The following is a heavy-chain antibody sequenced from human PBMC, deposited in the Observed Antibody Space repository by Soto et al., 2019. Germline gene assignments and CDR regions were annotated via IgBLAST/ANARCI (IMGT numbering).Heavy chain of an antibody. CDR2: ISAYNGNT. Sequence: ASVKVSCKASGYTFTSYGISWVRQAPGQGLEWMGWISAYNGNTNYAQKLQGRVTMTTDTSTSTAYMELRSLRSDDTAVYYCAYGDYVLVAFPYYYYGMDVWGQGTTVTVSS. CDR1: GYTFTSYG. V-gene: IGHV1-18*01. J-gene: IGHJ6*02. CDR3: AYGDYVLVAFPYYYYGMDV. D-gene: IGHD4-17*01.